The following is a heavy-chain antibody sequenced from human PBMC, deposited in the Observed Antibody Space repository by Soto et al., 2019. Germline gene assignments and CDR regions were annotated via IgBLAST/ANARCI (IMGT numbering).Heavy chain of an antibody. J-gene: IGHJ4*02. V-gene: IGHV4-30-2*02. Sequence: SETLSLTCAVSGGSISSGGYSWSWIRQPPGKGLEWIGYIYHSGSTYYNPSLKSRVTISVDTSKNQFSLKLSSVTAADTAVYYCARNNGRENYYDSSGYWYYFDYWGQGTLVTVS. CDR1: GGSISSGGYS. CDR2: IYHSGST. D-gene: IGHD3-22*01. CDR3: ARNNGRENYYDSSGYWYYFDY.